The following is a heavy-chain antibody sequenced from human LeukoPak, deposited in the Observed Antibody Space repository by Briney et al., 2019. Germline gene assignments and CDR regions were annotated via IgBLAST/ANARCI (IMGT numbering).Heavy chain of an antibody. Sequence: SETLSLTCTVSGGSISSYYWSWIRQPPGKGLEWIGYIYYSGSTNYNPSLKSRVTISVDTSKNQFSLKLSSVTAADTAVYYCARGLYDFWSGYFLSGWFDPWGQGTLVTVSS. J-gene: IGHJ5*02. V-gene: IGHV4-59*01. CDR1: GGSISSYY. D-gene: IGHD3-3*01. CDR2: IYYSGST. CDR3: ARGLYDFWSGYFLSGWFDP.